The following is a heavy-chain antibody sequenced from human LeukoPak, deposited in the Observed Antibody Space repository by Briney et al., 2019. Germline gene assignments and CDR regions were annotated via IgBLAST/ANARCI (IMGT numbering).Heavy chain of an antibody. J-gene: IGHJ6*03. Sequence: SETLSLTCTVSGGSISTYCWSWIRQPPGKGLEYIGYIYTSGSTIYTSGSTNYNPSLKSRVTISLDTSKNQFSLKLSSVTAADTAVYYCARVTVTEKNYYYLYMDVWGKGTTVTVSS. CDR1: GGSISTYC. CDR3: ARVTVTEKNYYYLYMDV. CDR2: IYTSGSTIYTSGST. V-gene: IGHV4-4*09. D-gene: IGHD4-11*01.